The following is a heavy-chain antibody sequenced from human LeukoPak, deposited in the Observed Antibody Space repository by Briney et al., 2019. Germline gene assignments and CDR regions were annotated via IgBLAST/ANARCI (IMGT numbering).Heavy chain of an antibody. CDR2: IYHSGST. Sequence: SETLSLTCTVSGDSISSGGYYWSWIRQPPGKGLEWIGYIYHSGSTYYNPSLKSRVTISVDRSKNQFSLRLSSVTAADTAVYYCARGSDSYDSSGYSPFYFDYWGQGNLVTVSS. CDR1: GDSISSGGYY. J-gene: IGHJ4*02. D-gene: IGHD3-22*01. CDR3: ARGSDSYDSSGYSPFYFDY. V-gene: IGHV4-30-2*01.